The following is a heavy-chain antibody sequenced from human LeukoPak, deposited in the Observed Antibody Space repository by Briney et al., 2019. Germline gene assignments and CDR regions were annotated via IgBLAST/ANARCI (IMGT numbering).Heavy chain of an antibody. CDR2: ISGSGGST. CDR3: AKPPWRYYDSSGYFIHAY. CDR1: GFTFSSYG. J-gene: IGHJ4*02. V-gene: IGHV3-23*01. D-gene: IGHD3-22*01. Sequence: GGSLRLSCAASGFTFSSYGMHWVRQAPGKGLEWVSAISGSGGSTYYADSVKGRFTISRDNSKNTLYLQMNSLRAEDTAVYYCAKPPWRYYDSSGYFIHAYWGQGTLVTVSS.